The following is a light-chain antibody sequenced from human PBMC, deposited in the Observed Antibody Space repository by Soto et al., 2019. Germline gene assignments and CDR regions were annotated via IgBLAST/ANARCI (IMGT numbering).Light chain of an antibody. CDR1: QSVRSY. J-gene: IGKJ4*01. V-gene: IGKV3-11*01. CDR2: DAS. CDR3: QHRSSWPLT. Sequence: EIVLTQYPATLSLSPGERATLSCRASQSVRSYLTWYQQKPGQAPRLLIYDASNRATGIPARFSGSGSGTDFTLTISSLEPEDSAVYYCQHRSSWPLTFGGGTRVEIK.